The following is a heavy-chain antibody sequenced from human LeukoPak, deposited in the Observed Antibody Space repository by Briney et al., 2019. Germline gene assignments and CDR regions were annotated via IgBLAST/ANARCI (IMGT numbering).Heavy chain of an antibody. V-gene: IGHV1-2*06. D-gene: IGHD3-10*01. CDR3: ARDLGSRVRGVTSSS. J-gene: IGHJ5*02. Sequence: ASVKVSCKASGYTFTGYYMHWVRQAPGQGLEWMGRIDPNSGGTNYAQKFQGRVTMTRDTSISTAYMELGRLRSDDTAVYYCARDLGSRVRGVTSSSWGQGTLVTVSS. CDR2: IDPNSGGT. CDR1: GYTFTGYY.